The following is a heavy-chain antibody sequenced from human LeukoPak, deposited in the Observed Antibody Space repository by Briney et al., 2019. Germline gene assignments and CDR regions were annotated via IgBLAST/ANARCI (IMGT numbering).Heavy chain of an antibody. CDR1: GYTFTSYD. D-gene: IGHD2-2*01. V-gene: IGHV1-8*01. Sequence: ASVKVSCKASGYTFTSYDINWVRQATGQGLEWMGWMNPNSGNTGYAQKFQGRVTMTRNTSISTAYMELSSLRSEDTAVYYCATRYCSSTSCPDYWGQGTLVIVSS. CDR3: ATRYCSSTSCPDY. J-gene: IGHJ4*02. CDR2: MNPNSGNT.